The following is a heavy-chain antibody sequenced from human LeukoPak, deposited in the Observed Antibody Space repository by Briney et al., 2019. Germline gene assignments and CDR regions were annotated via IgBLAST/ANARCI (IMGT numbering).Heavy chain of an antibody. CDR3: ARACSGSYADY. CDR2: INHSGST. D-gene: IGHD3-10*02. V-gene: IGHV4-34*01. Sequence: PSETLSLTCAVYGGSFSGYYWSWIRQPPGEGLEWIGEINHSGSTNYNPSLKSRVTISVDTSKNQFSLKLSSVTAADTAVYYCARACSGSYADYWGQGTLVTVSS. CDR1: GGSFSGYY. J-gene: IGHJ4*02.